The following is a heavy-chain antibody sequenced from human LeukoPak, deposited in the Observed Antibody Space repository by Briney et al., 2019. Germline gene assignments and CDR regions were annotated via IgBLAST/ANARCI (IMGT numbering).Heavy chain of an antibody. CDR3: ARETSGFNYYDSSGYLVY. D-gene: IGHD3-22*01. J-gene: IGHJ4*02. CDR2: ISAYNGNT. V-gene: IGHV1-18*01. Sequence: GASVKVSCKASGYTFTSYGISWVRQAPGQGLEWMGWISAYNGNTNYAQKLQGRVTMTTDTSTSTAYMELRSLRSDDTAVYYCARETSGFNYYDSSGYLVYWGQGTPVTVSS. CDR1: GYTFTSYG.